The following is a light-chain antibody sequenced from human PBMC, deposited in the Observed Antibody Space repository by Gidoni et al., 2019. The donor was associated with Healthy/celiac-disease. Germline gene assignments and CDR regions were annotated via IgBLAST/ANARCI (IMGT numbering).Light chain of an antibody. Sequence: DIQMTQSPSTLSASVGDRVTITCRASQSISSWLAWYKQKPGKAPKLLIYKASSLESGVPSRFSGSGSGTEFTLTISSLQPDDFATYYCQQYNSYWTFXQXTKVXIK. CDR1: QSISSW. V-gene: IGKV1-5*03. CDR3: QQYNSYWT. CDR2: KAS. J-gene: IGKJ1*01.